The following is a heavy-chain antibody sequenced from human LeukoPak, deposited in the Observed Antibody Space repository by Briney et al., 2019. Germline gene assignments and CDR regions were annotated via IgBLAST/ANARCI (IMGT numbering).Heavy chain of an antibody. Sequence: SETLSLTCTVSGGSISSGGYYWSWIRQHPGEGLEWIGYIYYSGSTYYNPSLKSRVTISVDTSKNQFSLKLSSVTAADTAVYYCARLYGDYETPAFDIWGQGTMVTVSS. CDR2: IYYSGST. CDR1: GGSISSGGYY. CDR3: ARLYGDYETPAFDI. D-gene: IGHD4-17*01. J-gene: IGHJ3*02. V-gene: IGHV4-39*01.